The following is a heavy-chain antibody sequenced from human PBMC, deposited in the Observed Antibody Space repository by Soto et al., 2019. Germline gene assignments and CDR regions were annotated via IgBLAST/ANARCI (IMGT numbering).Heavy chain of an antibody. V-gene: IGHV1-18*01. Sequence: ASVKVSCKASGYTFTSYGISWVRQAPGQGLEWMGWISAYNGSTNYAQKLQGRVTMTTDTSTSTAYMELRSLRSDDTAVYYCARDRLHLVSDAFEIWGQGTMVTVSS. CDR2: ISAYNGST. D-gene: IGHD3-9*01. CDR3: ARDRLHLVSDAFEI. J-gene: IGHJ3*02. CDR1: GYTFTSYG.